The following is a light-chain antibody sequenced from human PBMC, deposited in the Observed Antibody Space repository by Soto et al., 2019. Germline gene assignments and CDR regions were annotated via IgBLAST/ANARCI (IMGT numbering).Light chain of an antibody. J-gene: IGLJ1*01. CDR1: SSDVGRYNY. CDR2: DVN. Sequence: QSALTQPASVSGSPGQSITISCTGSSSDVGRYNYVSWYQQHPGKAPKLMIFDVNKRPPWVPDRFSGSKSGNTASLTISGLQAEDEADYYCSSYAGSYTYVFATGTKVTVL. CDR3: SSYAGSYTYV. V-gene: IGLV2-11*01.